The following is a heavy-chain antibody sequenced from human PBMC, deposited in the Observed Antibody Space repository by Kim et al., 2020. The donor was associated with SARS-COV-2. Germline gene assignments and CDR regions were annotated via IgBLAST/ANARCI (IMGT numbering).Heavy chain of an antibody. J-gene: IGHJ4*02. Sequence: YAVSVKSRITINPDTSKNQFSLQLNSVTPEDTAEYYCARDRYSAAGCFDYWGQGTLVTVSS. V-gene: IGHV6-1*01. CDR3: ARDRYSAAGCFDY. D-gene: IGHD1-1*01.